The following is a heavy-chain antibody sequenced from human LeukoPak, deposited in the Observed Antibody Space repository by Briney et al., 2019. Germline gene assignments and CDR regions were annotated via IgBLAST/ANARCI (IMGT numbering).Heavy chain of an antibody. V-gene: IGHV4-34*01. J-gene: IGHJ4*02. CDR2: INHSGST. CDR1: GGSFSGYY. CDR3: ARDPHCSSSNCPYDY. D-gene: IGHD2-2*01. Sequence: SETLSLTCAVYGGSFSGYYWSWIRQPPGKGLEWIGEINHSGSTNYNPSLKSRVTISVDTSKNQFSLKVRSVTAADTAVYYCARDPHCSSSNCPYDYWGQGILVIVSS.